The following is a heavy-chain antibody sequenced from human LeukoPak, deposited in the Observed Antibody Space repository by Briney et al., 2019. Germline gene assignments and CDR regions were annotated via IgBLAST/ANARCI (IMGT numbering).Heavy chain of an antibody. CDR1: GVTFTSYA. CDR2: IIPIFGTA. D-gene: IGHD5-18*01. V-gene: IGHV1-69*13. CDR3: ARAAGRYGPSPPYY. Sequence: GASVKVSCKASGVTFTSYAISWVRQAPGQGLECMGGIIPIFGTANYAQKFQGRGTITADESTSTAYMELSSRRSEDTAVYYCARAAGRYGPSPPYYWGQGTLVTVSS. J-gene: IGHJ4*02.